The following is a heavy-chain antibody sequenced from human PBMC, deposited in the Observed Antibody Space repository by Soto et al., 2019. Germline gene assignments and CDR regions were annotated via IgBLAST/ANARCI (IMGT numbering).Heavy chain of an antibody. V-gene: IGHV3-9*01. J-gene: IGHJ3*02. CDR2: ISWNSGSI. Sequence: EVQLVESGGGLVQPGRSLRLSCAASGFTFDDYAMHWVRQAPGKGLEWVSGISWNSGSIGYADSVKGRFTISRDNAKNSLYLQMNSLRAEDTALYYCAKSTNAYYYGLGSLGSAFDIWGQGTMVTVSS. D-gene: IGHD3-10*01. CDR3: AKSTNAYYYGLGSLGSAFDI. CDR1: GFTFDDYA.